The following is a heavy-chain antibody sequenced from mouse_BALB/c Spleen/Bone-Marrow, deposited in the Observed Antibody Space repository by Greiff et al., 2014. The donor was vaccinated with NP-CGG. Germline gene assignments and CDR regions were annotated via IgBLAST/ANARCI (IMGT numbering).Heavy chain of an antibody. CDR1: GFNIKDTY. D-gene: IGHD1-1*01. CDR2: IDPANGNT. Sequence: EVQLQQSGAELVKPGASVKLSCTASGFNIKDTYMHWVKQRPEQGLEWIGRIDPANGNTKYDPKFQGKATITADTSSNTAYLQLSSRTSEDTAVYYCAAYDYGSSQFAYWGQGTLVTVSA. CDR3: AAYDYGSSQFAY. J-gene: IGHJ3*01. V-gene: IGHV14-3*02.